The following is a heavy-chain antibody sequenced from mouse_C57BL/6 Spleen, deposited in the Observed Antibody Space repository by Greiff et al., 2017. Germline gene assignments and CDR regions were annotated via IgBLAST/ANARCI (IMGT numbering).Heavy chain of an antibody. Sequence: VHLVESGPELVKPGASVKISCKASGYAFSSSWMNWVKQRPGKGLEWIGRIYPGDGDTNYNGKFKGKATLTADKSSSTAYMQLSSLTSEDSAVYFCARRRGSSDYFDYWGQGTTLTVSS. CDR1: GYAFSSSW. CDR3: ARRRGSSDYFDY. CDR2: IYPGDGDT. J-gene: IGHJ2*01. D-gene: IGHD1-1*01. V-gene: IGHV1-82*01.